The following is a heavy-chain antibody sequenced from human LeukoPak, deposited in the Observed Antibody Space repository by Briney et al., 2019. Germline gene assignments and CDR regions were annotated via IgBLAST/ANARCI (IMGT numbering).Heavy chain of an antibody. CDR1: GFTFSSYA. V-gene: IGHV3-30*04. CDR2: ISYDGSNK. Sequence: GGSLRLSCAASGFTFSSYAMHWVRQAPGKGLEWVAVISYDGSNKYYADSVKGRFTISRDNSKNTLYLQMNSLRAEDTAVYYCAKDPSSTLEWLVDYWGQGTLVTVSS. J-gene: IGHJ4*02. CDR3: AKDPSSTLEWLVDY. D-gene: IGHD6-19*01.